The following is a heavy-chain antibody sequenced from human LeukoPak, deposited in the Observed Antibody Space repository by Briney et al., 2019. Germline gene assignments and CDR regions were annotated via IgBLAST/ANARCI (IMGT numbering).Heavy chain of an antibody. J-gene: IGHJ4*02. CDR1: GFTFSSHW. Sequence: GGSLRLSRAASGFTFSSHWMSWVRQAPGKGLEWVANIKKDGSEKYYVDAVKGRFTISRDNAKNSLYLQMNSLRAEDTAVYYCARHVVAVGFDYWGQGTLVTVSS. D-gene: IGHD3-22*01. V-gene: IGHV3-7*01. CDR2: IKKDGSEK. CDR3: ARHVVAVGFDY.